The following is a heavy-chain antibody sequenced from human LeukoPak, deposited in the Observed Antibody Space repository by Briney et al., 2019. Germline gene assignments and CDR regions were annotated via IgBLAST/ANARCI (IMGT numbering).Heavy chain of an antibody. J-gene: IGHJ4*02. V-gene: IGHV1-2*02. Sequence: VGSVKVPCKASGYTLTGYYMHWVRQAPGQGLEWMGWINPNSGGTNYAQKFQGRVTMTRDTSISTAYMELSRLRSDDTAVYYCARGLRGSPAFDYWGQGTLVTVSS. D-gene: IGHD2-2*01. CDR1: GYTLTGYY. CDR3: ARGLRGSPAFDY. CDR2: INPNSGGT.